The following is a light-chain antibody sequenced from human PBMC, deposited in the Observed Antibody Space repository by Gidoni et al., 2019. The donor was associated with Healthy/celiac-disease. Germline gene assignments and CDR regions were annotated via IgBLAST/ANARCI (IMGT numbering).Light chain of an antibody. V-gene: IGLV3-1*01. J-gene: IGLJ2*01. Sequence: SYELTQPPSVSVSPGQTASITCSGDKLGDKYACWSQQKPGQSPVLVIYQDSKRPSGIPERFSGSNSGNTATLTISGTQAMDEADYYCQAWDSSIRFGGGTKLTVL. CDR3: QAWDSSIR. CDR2: QDS. CDR1: KLGDKY.